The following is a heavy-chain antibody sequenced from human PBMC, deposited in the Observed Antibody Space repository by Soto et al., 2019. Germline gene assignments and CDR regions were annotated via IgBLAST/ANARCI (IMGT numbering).Heavy chain of an antibody. D-gene: IGHD3-3*01. Sequence: GGSLRLSCAASGFTFSSYWMSWVRQAPGKGLEWVANIKQDGSEKYYVDSVKGRFTISRDNAKNSLYLQMNSLRAEGTAVYYCARVGYDFWSGYGMDVWGQGTTVTVSS. CDR1: GFTFSSYW. V-gene: IGHV3-7*01. J-gene: IGHJ6*02. CDR2: IKQDGSEK. CDR3: ARVGYDFWSGYGMDV.